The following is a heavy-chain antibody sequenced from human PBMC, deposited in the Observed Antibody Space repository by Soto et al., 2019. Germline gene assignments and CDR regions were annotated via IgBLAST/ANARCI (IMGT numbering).Heavy chain of an antibody. CDR2: INPSGGST. D-gene: IGHD3-22*01. Sequence: QVQLVQSGAEVKKPGASVKVSCKASGYTFTSYYMHWVRQAPGQGLEWMGIINPSGGSTSYAQKFQVRVTMTRDTSTSTVYRELSSLRSEDTAVYYCARARGYDSSGYYFGADAFDIWGQGTMVTVSS. V-gene: IGHV1-46*01. CDR3: ARARGYDSSGYYFGADAFDI. CDR1: GYTFTSYY. J-gene: IGHJ3*02.